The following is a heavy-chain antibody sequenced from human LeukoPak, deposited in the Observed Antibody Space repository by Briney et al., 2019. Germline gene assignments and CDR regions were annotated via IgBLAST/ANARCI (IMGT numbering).Heavy chain of an antibody. Sequence: PGGSLRLSCVASGITFSDYAMHWVRQAPGQGLEWVAAISSDGGNEHYADSVEGRFTISRDNSKNTLFLQVDSLRTEDRAVYYCARNDYGDYYFDYWGQGTLVTVSS. J-gene: IGHJ4*02. CDR3: ARNDYGDYYFDY. D-gene: IGHD4-17*01. CDR2: ISSDGGNE. V-gene: IGHV3-30*04. CDR1: GITFSDYA.